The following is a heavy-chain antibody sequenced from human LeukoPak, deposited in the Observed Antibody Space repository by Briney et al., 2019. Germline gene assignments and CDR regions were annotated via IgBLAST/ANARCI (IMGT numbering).Heavy chain of an antibody. V-gene: IGHV1-69*13. CDR3: ARARDYYYDSSGYYPY. CDR2: IIPIFGTA. CDR1: GYTFTSYA. D-gene: IGHD3-22*01. Sequence: SVKVSCKASGYTFTSYAISWVRQAPGQGLEWMGGIIPIFGTADYAQKFQGRVTITADESTSTAYMEPSSLRSEDTAVYYCARARDYYYDSSGYYPYWGQGTLVTVSS. J-gene: IGHJ4*02.